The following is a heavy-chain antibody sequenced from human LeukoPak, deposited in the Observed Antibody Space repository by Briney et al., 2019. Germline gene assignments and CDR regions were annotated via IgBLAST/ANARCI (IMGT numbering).Heavy chain of an antibody. V-gene: IGHV4-61*01. J-gene: IGHJ4*02. Sequence: SETLSLTCTVSGGSVSSNHYYWSWIRQPPGRGLEWIAYIFYSGNTNYNPSLKSQVTISVDTSKNQFSLKLNSVTAADTAVYYCATNYAVAGPYYFDYWGQGTLITVSS. CDR1: GGSVSSNHYY. D-gene: IGHD6-19*01. CDR3: ATNYAVAGPYYFDY. CDR2: IFYSGNT.